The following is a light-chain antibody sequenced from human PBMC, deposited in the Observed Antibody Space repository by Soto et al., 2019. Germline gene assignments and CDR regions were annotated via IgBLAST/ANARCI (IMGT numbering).Light chain of an antibody. J-gene: IGKJ5*01. CDR1: QSVSNNF. V-gene: IGKV3-20*01. Sequence: EIVLTQSPGTLSLSPGERATLSCRASQSVSNNFLARYQRRPGQAPRLVIYGASSRMTGIPDRFSGSGSGTDFTLTINRLEPEDFAIYYCQQYGSPPITFGQGTRLEIK. CDR3: QQYGSPPIT. CDR2: GAS.